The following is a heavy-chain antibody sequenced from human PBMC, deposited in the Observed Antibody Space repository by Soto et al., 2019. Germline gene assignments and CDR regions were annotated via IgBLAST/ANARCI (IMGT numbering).Heavy chain of an antibody. Sequence: ASVKVSCKASGYTFTYYTVHWVRQAPGQRLEWMGWINAGDGNTKYSPNFQGRVTITKNTSASTVYMELSSLRSEDTAVYFCTRDYYDSSGYYPKFDYWGQGTLVTVSS. CDR3: TRDYYDSSGYYPKFDY. CDR2: INAGDGNT. D-gene: IGHD3-22*01. V-gene: IGHV1-3*01. CDR1: GYTFTYYT. J-gene: IGHJ4*02.